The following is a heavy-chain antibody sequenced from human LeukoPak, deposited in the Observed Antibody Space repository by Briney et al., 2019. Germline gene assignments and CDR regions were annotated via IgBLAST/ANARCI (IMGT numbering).Heavy chain of an antibody. J-gene: IGHJ4*02. CDR3: VRTAWGSADY. CDR1: GFTFSGSD. Sequence: GGSLRLSCAASGFTFSGSDMHWVRQASGKGLEWVGRIRSIANSYATAYDESVKGRFSISRDDSKNTAYLQMNSLKTEDTAVYYCVRTAWGSADYWGQGTLVTVSS. V-gene: IGHV3-73*01. CDR2: IRSIANSYAT. D-gene: IGHD7-27*01.